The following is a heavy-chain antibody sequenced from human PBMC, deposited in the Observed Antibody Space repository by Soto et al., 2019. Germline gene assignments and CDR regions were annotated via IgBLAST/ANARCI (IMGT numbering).Heavy chain of an antibody. CDR3: ARGRSKGDCSGGSCYESWFDP. V-gene: IGHV1-2*04. CDR1: GYTFTGYY. CDR2: INPNSGGT. J-gene: IGHJ5*02. D-gene: IGHD2-15*01. Sequence: QVQLVQSGAEVKKPGASVKVSCKASGYTFTGYYMHWVRQAPGQGLEWMGWINPNSGGTNYAQKFQGWVTMTRDTSISTAYMELSRLRSDDTAVYYCARGRSKGDCSGGSCYESWFDPWGQGILVTVSS.